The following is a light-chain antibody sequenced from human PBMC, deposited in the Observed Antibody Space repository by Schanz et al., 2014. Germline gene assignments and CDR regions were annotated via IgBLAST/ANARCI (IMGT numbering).Light chain of an antibody. CDR3: QQRSNWPRIT. J-gene: IGKJ5*01. CDR1: QSISDY. Sequence: IVLTQSPATLSLSPGERATLSCRASQSISDYLAWYQEKPGQAPRLLIYDASSRAAGIPDRFSGSGFGTDFTLTISSLEPEDFAVYYCQQRSNWPRITFGQGTRLEIK. CDR2: DAS. V-gene: IGKV3-11*01.